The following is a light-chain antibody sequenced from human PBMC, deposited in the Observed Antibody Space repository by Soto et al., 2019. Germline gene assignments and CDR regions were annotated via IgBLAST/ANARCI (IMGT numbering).Light chain of an antibody. CDR3: AAWDDSLNGYV. CDR1: SSNIGSNS. Sequence: QSVLTQPPSASGTPGQRVTISCSGSSSNIGSNSVNWYQQLPGTAPKLLTYSNDRRPSGVPDRFSGSKSGTSASLAISGLQSEDEADYYCAAWDDSLNGYVFGTGTKVTV. V-gene: IGLV1-44*01. J-gene: IGLJ1*01. CDR2: SND.